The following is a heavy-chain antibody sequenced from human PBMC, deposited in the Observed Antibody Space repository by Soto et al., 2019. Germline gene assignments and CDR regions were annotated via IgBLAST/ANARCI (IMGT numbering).Heavy chain of an antibody. V-gene: IGHV4-4*02. J-gene: IGHJ6*02. CDR2: IYYSGST. CDR3: ARVNYGNYYYYYGMDV. CDR1: GGSISSSNW. Sequence: SETLSLTCAVPGGSISSSNWWSWVRQPPGKGLEWIGEIYYSGSTNYNPSLKSRVTISVDTSKNQFSLKLNSVTAADTAVYYCARVNYGNYYYYYGMDVWGQGTTVTVSS. D-gene: IGHD4-17*01.